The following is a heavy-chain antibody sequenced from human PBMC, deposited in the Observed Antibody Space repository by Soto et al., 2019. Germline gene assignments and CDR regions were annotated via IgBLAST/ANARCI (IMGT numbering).Heavy chain of an antibody. CDR2: INHSGGT. V-gene: IGHV4-34*01. D-gene: IGHD3-22*01. CDR1: GGSFSGHY. J-gene: IGHJ4*02. Sequence: SEPLSLTCAVYGGSFSGHYWSGIRQPPGKGLEWMGEINHSGGTSYNPSLKRRVTISVDTSKSQFSLQLTPVHAADRAVYYCARGSVDTVDSSGFYDYWGQGNPVTVS. CDR3: ARGSVDTVDSSGFYDY.